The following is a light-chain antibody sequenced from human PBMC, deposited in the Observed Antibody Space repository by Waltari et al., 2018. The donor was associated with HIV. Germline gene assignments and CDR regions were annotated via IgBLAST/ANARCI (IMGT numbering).Light chain of an antibody. CDR2: DVT. Sequence: QSALTQPRSVSGSPGQSVTVSCTEASSAVGGYDPVPWYQHHPGKAPKLIIYDVTKRPSGVPGRFSGSRSGDTASLTISGLQADDEADYYCCSYAGSYSYVFGAGTRVIVL. J-gene: IGLJ1*01. V-gene: IGLV2-11*01. CDR3: CSYAGSYSYV. CDR1: SSAVGGYDP.